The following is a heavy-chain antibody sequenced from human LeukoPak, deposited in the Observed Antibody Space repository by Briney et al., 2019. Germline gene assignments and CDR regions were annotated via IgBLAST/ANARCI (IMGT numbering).Heavy chain of an antibody. V-gene: IGHV7-4-1*02. D-gene: IGHD6-19*01. CDR2: INTNTGNP. CDR3: ARSIAVAGKFDP. CDR1: GGSFSSYG. Sequence: ASVKVSCKSSGGSFSSYGISWVRQAPGQGLEWMGWINTNTGNPTYAQGFTGRFVFSLDTSVSTAYLQISSLKAEDTAVYYCARSIAVAGKFDPWGQGTLVTVSS. J-gene: IGHJ5*02.